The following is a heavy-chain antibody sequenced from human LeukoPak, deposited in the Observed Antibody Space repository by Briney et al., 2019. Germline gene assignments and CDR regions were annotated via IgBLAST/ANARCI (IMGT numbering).Heavy chain of an antibody. CDR3: TTVRFEVDSSGYYHNYFDP. CDR1: GYSLSELS. J-gene: IGHJ5*02. D-gene: IGHD3-22*01. Sequence: ASVKVSCKVSGYSLSELSVHWVRQAPGKGLEWMGGFDPEDGKTINAQKFQGRLTMTEDTPTDTAYMELSSLRSEDTAVYYCTTVRFEVDSSGYYHNYFDPWGQGTLVTVSS. CDR2: FDPEDGKT. V-gene: IGHV1-24*01.